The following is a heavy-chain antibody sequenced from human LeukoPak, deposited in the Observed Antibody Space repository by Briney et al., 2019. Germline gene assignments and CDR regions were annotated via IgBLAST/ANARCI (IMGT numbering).Heavy chain of an antibody. Sequence: PSETLSLTCAVYGGSFSGYYWSWIRQPPGKGLEWIGEINHSGSTNYNPSLKSRVTISVDTSKNPFSLKLSSVTAADTAVYYCARGRLYCSSTSCFYYYYYYMDVWGKGTTVTVSS. CDR3: ARGRLYCSSTSCFYYYYYYMDV. CDR2: INHSGST. D-gene: IGHD2-2*01. J-gene: IGHJ6*03. CDR1: GGSFSGYY. V-gene: IGHV4-34*01.